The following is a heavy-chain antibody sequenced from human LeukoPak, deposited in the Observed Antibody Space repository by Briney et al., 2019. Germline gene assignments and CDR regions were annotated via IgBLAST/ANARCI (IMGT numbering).Heavy chain of an antibody. CDR1: GGSISSYY. Sequence: SETLSLTCTVSGGSISSYYWSWIRQPPGKGLEWIGYIYYSGSTNYNPSLKSRVTISVDTSKNQFSLKLSSVTAADTAVYYCASAAAAAVNWFDPWGQGTLVTVSS. CDR2: IYYSGST. V-gene: IGHV4-59*01. CDR3: ASAAAAAVNWFDP. J-gene: IGHJ5*02. D-gene: IGHD6-13*01.